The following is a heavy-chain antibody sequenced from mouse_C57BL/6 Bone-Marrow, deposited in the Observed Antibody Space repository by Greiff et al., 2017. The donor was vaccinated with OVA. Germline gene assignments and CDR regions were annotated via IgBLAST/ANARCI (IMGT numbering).Heavy chain of an antibody. CDR3: ASVGGHNYDYYYAMDY. CDR1: GYAFSSSW. D-gene: IGHD1-1*01. CDR2: IYPGDGDT. J-gene: IGHJ4*01. Sequence: QVQLQQSGPELVKPGASVKISCKASGYAFSSSWMNWVKQRPGKGLEWIGRIYPGDGDTNYNGKFKGKATLTADKSSSTAYMQLSSLTSEDSAVYFGASVGGHNYDYYYAMDYWGQGTSVTVSS. V-gene: IGHV1-82*01.